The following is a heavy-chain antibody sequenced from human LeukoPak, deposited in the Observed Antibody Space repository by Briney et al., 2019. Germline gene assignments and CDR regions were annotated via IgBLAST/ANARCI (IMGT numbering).Heavy chain of an antibody. CDR3: ASTVTTPYYYYGMDV. J-gene: IGHJ6*02. D-gene: IGHD4-17*01. CDR2: IYSGGST. V-gene: IGHV3-66*01. CDR1: GFTVSNNY. Sequence: GGSLRLSCAASGFTVSNNYMSWVRQAPGKGLEWVSVIYSGGSTYYADSVKGRFTISRDNSKSTLHLQMNSLRAEDTAVYYCASTVTTPYYYYGMDVWGQGTTVTVSS.